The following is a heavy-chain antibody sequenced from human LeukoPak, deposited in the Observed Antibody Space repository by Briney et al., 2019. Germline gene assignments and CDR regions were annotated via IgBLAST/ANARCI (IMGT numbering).Heavy chain of an antibody. CDR2: IYHSGTT. V-gene: IGHV4-39*01. CDR3: ARHSCTSSTRYFQV. Sequence: SSETLSLTCTVSGGSISSSNYFWGWTRQPPGKGPEWIGSIYHSGTTYYDPSLKSRVTISVDTSKNQFSLKLSSVTAADTAVYYCARHSCTSSTRYFQVWGQGTLVSVSS. CDR1: GGSISSSNYF. J-gene: IGHJ1*01. D-gene: IGHD6-13*01.